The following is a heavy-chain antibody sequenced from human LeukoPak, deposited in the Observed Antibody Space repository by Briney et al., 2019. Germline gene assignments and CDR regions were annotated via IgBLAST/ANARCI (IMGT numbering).Heavy chain of an antibody. J-gene: IGHJ4*02. D-gene: IGHD3-3*01. CDR3: ARDLGFLEWSPSSFDY. CDR2: IKQDGSEK. V-gene: IGHV3-7*01. Sequence: GGSLRLSCAASGFTFSSYWMSWVRQAPGKGLEWVANIKQDGSEKYYVDSVKGRFTISRDNAKNSLYLQMNSLRAEDTAVYYCARDLGFLEWSPSSFDYWGQGTLVTVSS. CDR1: GFTFSSYW.